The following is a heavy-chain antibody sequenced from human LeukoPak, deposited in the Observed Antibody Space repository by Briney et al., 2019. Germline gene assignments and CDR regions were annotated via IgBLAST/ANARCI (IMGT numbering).Heavy chain of an antibody. Sequence: PSETLSLTCSASGDSISTNYWSWIRQSPGKGLEWIGNIYYSGSTNYNPSLRSRVTISLDTSKNQFSLKVRSVTAADTAVYYCARSRPWYMDVWGKGTTVTVSS. CDR1: GDSISTNY. CDR3: ARSRPWYMDV. D-gene: IGHD6-6*01. CDR2: IYYSGST. J-gene: IGHJ6*03. V-gene: IGHV4-59*01.